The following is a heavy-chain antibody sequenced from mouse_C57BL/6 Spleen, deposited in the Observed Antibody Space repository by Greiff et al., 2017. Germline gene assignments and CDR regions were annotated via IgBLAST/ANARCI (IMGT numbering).Heavy chain of an antibody. D-gene: IGHD3-1*01. V-gene: IGHV5-17*01. J-gene: IGHJ4*01. Sequence: DVHLVESGGGLVKPGGSLKLSCAASGFTFSDYGMHWVRQAPEKGLEWVAYISSGSSTIYYADTVKGRFTISRDNAKNTLFLQMTRLGSEDTAMYYCARGGYDYAMDYGGQGTSVTVSS. CDR2: ISSGSSTI. CDR1: GFTFSDYG. CDR3: ARGGYDYAMDY.